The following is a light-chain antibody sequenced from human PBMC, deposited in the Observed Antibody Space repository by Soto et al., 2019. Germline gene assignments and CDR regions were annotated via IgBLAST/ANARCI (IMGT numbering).Light chain of an antibody. Sequence: QSALTQPASVSGTPGQRVTISCSGSSSNIGSNYVYWYQQLPGTAPKLLIYSNNQRPSGVPDRFSGSKSGTSASLAISGLRSEDEADYYCAAWDDSLSGPVFGGGTKLTVL. J-gene: IGLJ3*02. CDR1: SSNIGSNY. V-gene: IGLV1-47*02. CDR3: AAWDDSLSGPV. CDR2: SNN.